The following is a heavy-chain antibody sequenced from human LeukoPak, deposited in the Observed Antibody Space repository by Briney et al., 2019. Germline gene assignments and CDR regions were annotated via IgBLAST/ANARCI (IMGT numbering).Heavy chain of an antibody. V-gene: IGHV3-7*01. CDR3: ARGGSA. J-gene: IGHJ3*01. CDR1: GFTFSSYG. D-gene: IGHD3-10*01. CDR2: MNEDGSQI. Sequence: PGGSLRLSCAASGFTFSSYGMHWVRQPPGRGLEWVAHMNEDGSQIYYVDPVKGRFTISRDNAKNSLFLQMNTLRLDDTATYFCARGGSAWGQGTMVTVSS.